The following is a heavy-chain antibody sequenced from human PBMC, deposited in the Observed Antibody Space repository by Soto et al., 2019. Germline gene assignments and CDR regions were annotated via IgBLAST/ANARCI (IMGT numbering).Heavy chain of an antibody. Sequence: WGSLLLSCTCSVFDFGDYYMSWIRQAPGKGLEWVSYIDSGDGTTYYTDSVKGRFTISRDNAKKTVYLQMSSLRVEDTALYYCVRPYYSSSWFPFDRWGQGTLVTVSS. CDR2: IDSGDGTT. CDR3: VRPYYSSSWFPFDR. D-gene: IGHD6-13*01. CDR1: VFDFGDYY. J-gene: IGHJ4*02. V-gene: IGHV3-11*01.